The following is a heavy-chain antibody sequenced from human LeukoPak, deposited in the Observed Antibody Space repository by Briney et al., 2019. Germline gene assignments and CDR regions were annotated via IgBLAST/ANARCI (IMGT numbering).Heavy chain of an antibody. CDR3: VRHFHGSGYVVDL. J-gene: IGHJ5*02. CDR2: IIYSGNT. CDR1: SGSISSTSYY. V-gene: IGHV4-39*01. D-gene: IGHD6-13*01. Sequence: PSETLSLTCTASSGSISSTSYYWGWIRQPPGRGLEWIGGIIYSGNTYYNPSLKSRVTISVDTTKNQFSLKLTSVTAADTAAYFCVRHFHGSGYVVDLWGRGTLVTVSS.